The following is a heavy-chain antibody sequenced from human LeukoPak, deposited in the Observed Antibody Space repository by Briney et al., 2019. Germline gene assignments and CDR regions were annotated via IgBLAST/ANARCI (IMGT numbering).Heavy chain of an antibody. CDR3: ARGHYDFWSGYPKDYYFDY. V-gene: IGHV4-38-2*02. CDR1: GYSISSGYY. Sequence: PSETLSLTCTVSGYSISSGYYWGWIRQPPGKGLEWIGSIYHSGSTYYNPSLKSRVTISVDTSKNQFSLKLSSVTAADTAVYYCARGHYDFWSGYPKDYYFDYWGQGTLVTVSS. CDR2: IYHSGST. J-gene: IGHJ4*02. D-gene: IGHD3-3*01.